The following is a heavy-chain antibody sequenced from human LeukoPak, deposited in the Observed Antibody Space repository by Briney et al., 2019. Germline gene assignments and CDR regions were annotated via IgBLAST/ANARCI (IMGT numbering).Heavy chain of an antibody. CDR1: GGSISSGGYY. Sequence: SQTLSLTCTVSGGSISSGGYYWSWIRQHPGKGLEWIGYIYYSGSTYYNPSLKSRVTISVDTSKNQFSLKLSSVTAADTAVYYCARGRYSHQYYYDSSGYYRTFDYWGQGTLVTVSS. D-gene: IGHD3-22*01. V-gene: IGHV4-31*03. CDR2: IYYSGST. J-gene: IGHJ4*02. CDR3: ARGRYSHQYYYDSSGYYRTFDY.